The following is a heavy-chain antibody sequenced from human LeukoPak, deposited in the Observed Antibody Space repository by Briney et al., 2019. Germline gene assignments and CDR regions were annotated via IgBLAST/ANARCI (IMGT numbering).Heavy chain of an antibody. CDR1: GGSISNYY. CDR2: IYYSGST. Sequence: SETLSLTCTVSGGSISNYYWSWVRQPPGKELEWIGYIYYSGSTTYNPSLKSRVTISVDTSKNQFSLKLSSVTAADTAVYYCARRTYFDLWGRGTLVTVSS. J-gene: IGHJ2*01. V-gene: IGHV4-59*08. CDR3: ARRTYFDL.